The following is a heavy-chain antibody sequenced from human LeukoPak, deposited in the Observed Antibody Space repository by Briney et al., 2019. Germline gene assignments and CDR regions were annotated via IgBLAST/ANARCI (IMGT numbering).Heavy chain of an antibody. CDR3: ARRPIGYSWGGYFDY. CDR1: GGSFSGYH. Sequence: SETLSLTCAVYGGSFSGYHWSWIRQPPGKGLEWIGEINHSGSTNYNPSLKSRVTISVDTSKNQFSLKLSSVTAADTAVYYCARRPIGYSWGGYFDYWGQGTLVTVSS. J-gene: IGHJ4*02. V-gene: IGHV4-34*01. CDR2: INHSGST. D-gene: IGHD1-1*01.